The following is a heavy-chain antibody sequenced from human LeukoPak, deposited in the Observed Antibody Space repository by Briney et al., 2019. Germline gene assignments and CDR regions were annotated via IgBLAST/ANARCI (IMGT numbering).Heavy chain of an antibody. CDR1: GGSINNDY. CDR3: ARDVGGGWLQS. CDR2: MYYSGST. V-gene: IGHV4-59*01. Sequence: SETLSLTCTVSGGSINNDYWSWIRQPPGNGLEWIGYMYYSGSTNYNPSLKSRVTISVDTSKNQFSLRLSSVTAADTAVYYCARDVGGGWLQSWGQGTLSPSPQ. D-gene: IGHD5-24*01. J-gene: IGHJ4*02.